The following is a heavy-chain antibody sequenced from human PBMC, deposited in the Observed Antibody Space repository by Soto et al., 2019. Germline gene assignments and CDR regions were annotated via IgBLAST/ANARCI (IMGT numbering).Heavy chain of an antibody. CDR1: GGSISSGGYY. CDR3: ARGGRDIVVVPAAMFDY. D-gene: IGHD2-2*01. CDR2: IYYSGST. Sequence: QVQLQESGPGLVKPSQTLSLTCTVSGGSISSGGYYWSWIRQHPGKGLEWIGYIYYSGSTYYNPSLKSRVTISVDTSKNQFSLKLSSVTAADTAVYYCARGGRDIVVVPAAMFDYWGQGTLVTVSS. J-gene: IGHJ4*02. V-gene: IGHV4-31*03.